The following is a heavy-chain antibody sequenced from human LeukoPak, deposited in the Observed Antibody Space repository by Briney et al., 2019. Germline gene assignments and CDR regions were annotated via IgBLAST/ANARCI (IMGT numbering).Heavy chain of an antibody. CDR2: ISSSSSYI. Sequence: GGSLRLSCAASGFTFSSYSMNWVRQAPGKGLEWVSSISSSSSYIYYADSVKGRFTISRDNAKNSLYLQMNSLRAEDTAVYYCARDGYNGAPIFDYWGQGTPVTVSS. V-gene: IGHV3-21*01. CDR1: GFTFSSYS. J-gene: IGHJ4*02. CDR3: ARDGYNGAPIFDY. D-gene: IGHD5-24*01.